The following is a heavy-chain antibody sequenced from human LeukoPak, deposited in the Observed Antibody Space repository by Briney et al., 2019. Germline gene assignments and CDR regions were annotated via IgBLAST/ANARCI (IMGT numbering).Heavy chain of an antibody. J-gene: IGHJ4*02. CDR2: ISRTSEYI. V-gene: IGHV3-21*01. CDR3: AGGGDFDY. Sequence: GGSLRLYCAASGFSFSIYFMNWVRQAPGEGLEWVSSISRTSEYIHYADSVRGRFAISRDNAKNSVYLQMNSLRAEDTAVYFCAGGGDFDYWGQGILVTVSA. D-gene: IGHD3-16*01. CDR1: GFSFSIYF.